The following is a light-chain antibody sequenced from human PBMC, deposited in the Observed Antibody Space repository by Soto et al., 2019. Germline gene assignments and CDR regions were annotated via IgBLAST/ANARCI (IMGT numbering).Light chain of an antibody. CDR1: QSISHF. J-gene: IGKJ4*01. CDR3: QQSYSSPLT. CDR2: DAS. V-gene: IGKV1-39*01. Sequence: DIQRTQSPSTLSASVGDRVTITCRASQSISHFLAWYQQKPGKVPKLLIYDASNLGSGVPSRFSGIGSGTDFTLSISSLQPEDFATYYCQQSYSSPLTFGGGTKVDIK.